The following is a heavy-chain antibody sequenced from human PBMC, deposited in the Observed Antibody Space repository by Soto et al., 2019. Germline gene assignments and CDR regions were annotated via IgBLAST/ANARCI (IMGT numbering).Heavy chain of an antibody. CDR2: IYPGDSDT. J-gene: IGHJ6*02. D-gene: IGHD3-10*01. V-gene: IGHV5-51*01. CDR1: GYTFTNNW. CDR3: ARHSEYNYGSVKYYGLDV. Sequence: GESLKISCKGSGYTFTNNWVGWVRQMPGKGLEWMGIIYPGDSDTRYSPTFQGQVTISVDKSIATAYQQWSSLKASDTAMYYCARHSEYNYGSVKYYGLDVWGQGTTVTVSS.